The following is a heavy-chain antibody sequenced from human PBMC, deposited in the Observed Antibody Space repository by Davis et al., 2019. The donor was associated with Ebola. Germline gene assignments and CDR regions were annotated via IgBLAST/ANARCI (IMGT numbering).Heavy chain of an antibody. V-gene: IGHV3-21*01. Sequence: PGGSLRLSCAASGFTFSSYSMNWVRQAPGKGLEWVSSISSSSSYIYYADSVKGRFTISRDNAKNSLYLQMNSLRAEDTAVYYCARDWPVPHYDFWSGYYRHTFSDVWGKGTTVTVSS. CDR2: ISSSSSYI. D-gene: IGHD3-3*01. CDR3: ARDWPVPHYDFWSGYYRHTFSDV. J-gene: IGHJ6*04. CDR1: GFTFSSYS.